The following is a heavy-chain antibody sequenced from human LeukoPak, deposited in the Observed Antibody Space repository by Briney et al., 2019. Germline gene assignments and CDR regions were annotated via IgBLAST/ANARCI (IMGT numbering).Heavy chain of an antibody. CDR1: GFTFSSYA. D-gene: IGHD3-22*01. Sequence: GGSLRLSCAASGFTFSSYAMSWVRQAPGKGLEWVSAISGSGSTIYYADSVKGRFTISRDNAKNSLYLQMNSLRAEDTAVYYCAINQYYYDSSGYYYFDYWGQGTLVTVSS. CDR3: AINQYYYDSSGYYYFDY. CDR2: ISGSGSTI. V-gene: IGHV3-23*01. J-gene: IGHJ4*02.